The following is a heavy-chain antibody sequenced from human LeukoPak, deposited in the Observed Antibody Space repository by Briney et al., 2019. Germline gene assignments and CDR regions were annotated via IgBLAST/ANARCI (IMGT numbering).Heavy chain of an antibody. CDR3: ARDQGYCSGGSCYPESYGTDV. D-gene: IGHD2-15*01. CDR1: GGSLSGYY. CDR2: INHSGST. V-gene: IGHV4-34*01. J-gene: IGHJ6*02. Sequence: SETLSLTCAVYGGSLSGYYWSWIRQPPGKGLEWIGEINHSGSTNYNPSLKSRVTISVDTSKNQFSLKLSSVTAADTAVYYCARDQGYCSGGSCYPESYGTDVWGQGTTVTVSS.